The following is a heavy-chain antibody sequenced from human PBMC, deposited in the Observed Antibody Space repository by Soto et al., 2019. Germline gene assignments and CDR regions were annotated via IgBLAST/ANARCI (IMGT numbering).Heavy chain of an antibody. J-gene: IGHJ5*02. D-gene: IGHD6-19*01. CDR1: GGTFSSYA. Sequence: ASVKVSCKASGGTFSSYAISWARQAPGQGLEWLGWINPHNGVTNYAQKFQGRVTMTRDTSISTAYMDLSRLRSDDTAVYYCARGALAVANWFDPWGQGTQVTVSS. CDR3: ARGALAVANWFDP. CDR2: INPHNGVT. V-gene: IGHV1-2*02.